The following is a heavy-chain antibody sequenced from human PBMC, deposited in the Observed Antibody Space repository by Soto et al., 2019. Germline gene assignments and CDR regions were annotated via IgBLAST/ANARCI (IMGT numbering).Heavy chain of an antibody. CDR3: ARRGGGVVLTATTPFDY. CDR1: SGSISTANW. V-gene: IGHV4-4*02. CDR2: IYHSGST. J-gene: IGHJ4*02. D-gene: IGHD2-21*02. Sequence: QVPLQESGPRLVRPSGTLSLTCTVSSGSISTANWWSWVRQPPGRGLEWIGEIYHSGSTNYNLSLKRRVTLSVDKSKNQSPLRLSSVTAADTAMYYCARRGGGVVLTATTPFDYWGQGTLVTVSS.